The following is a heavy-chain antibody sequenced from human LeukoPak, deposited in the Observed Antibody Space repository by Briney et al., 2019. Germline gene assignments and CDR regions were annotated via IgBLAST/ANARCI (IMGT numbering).Heavy chain of an antibody. Sequence: GGSLSLSCAASGFPFSRYWLSWVRQAPGKGLEWVANIKQDGSEKYYVDSVKGRFTISRDNAKNSLYLQMNSLRVEDTAVYYCATGWELDHWGQGTLVTVSS. CDR3: ATGWELDH. J-gene: IGHJ5*02. CDR2: IKQDGSEK. CDR1: GFPFSRYW. V-gene: IGHV3-7*05. D-gene: IGHD1-26*01.